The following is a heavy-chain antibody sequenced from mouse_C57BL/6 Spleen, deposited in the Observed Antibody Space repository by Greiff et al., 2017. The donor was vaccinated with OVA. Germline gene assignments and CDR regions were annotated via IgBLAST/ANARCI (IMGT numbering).Heavy chain of an antibody. Sequence: EVQLQQSGPELVKPGDSVKISCKASGYSFTGYFMNWVMQSHGKSLEWIGRINPYNGDTFYNQKFKGKATLTVDKSSSTAHMELRSLTSEDSAVYYCARGGLLRENAMDYWGQGTSVTVSS. CDR3: ARGGLLRENAMDY. J-gene: IGHJ4*01. D-gene: IGHD1-1*01. V-gene: IGHV1-20*01. CDR1: GYSFTGYF. CDR2: INPYNGDT.